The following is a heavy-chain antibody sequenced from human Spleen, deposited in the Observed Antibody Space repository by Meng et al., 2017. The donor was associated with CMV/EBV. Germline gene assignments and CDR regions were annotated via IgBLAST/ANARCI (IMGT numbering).Heavy chain of an antibody. V-gene: IGHV1-2*02. J-gene: IGHJ4*02. Sequence: ASVKVSCKASGYIFTDYYMHWVRQAPGQGLEWMGWMNPKSGATNYAQNFQGRVTMTRDTSTSTAFMDVTSLTSDDTAVYYCARPWTGYMPTNVKLPFWGQGTLVTVSS. CDR1: GYIFTDYY. D-gene: IGHD3/OR15-3a*01. CDR2: MNPKSGAT. CDR3: ARPWTGYMPTNVKLPF.